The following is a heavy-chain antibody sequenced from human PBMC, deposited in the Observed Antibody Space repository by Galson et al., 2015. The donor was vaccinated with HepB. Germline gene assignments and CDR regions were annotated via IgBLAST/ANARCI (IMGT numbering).Heavy chain of an antibody. Sequence: SLRLSCAASGFTFSSYAMSWVRQAPGKGLEWVSAISGSGGSTYYADSVKGRFTISRDNSKNTLYLQMNSLRAEDTAVYYCAKGGYQNYGMDVWGQGTTVTVSS. CDR1: GFTFSSYA. CDR2: ISGSGGST. CDR3: AKGGYQNYGMDV. V-gene: IGHV3-23*01. J-gene: IGHJ6*02. D-gene: IGHD6-25*01.